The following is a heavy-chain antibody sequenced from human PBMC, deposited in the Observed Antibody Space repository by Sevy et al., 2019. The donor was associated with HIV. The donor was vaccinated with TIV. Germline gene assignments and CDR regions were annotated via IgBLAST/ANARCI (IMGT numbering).Heavy chain of an antibody. CDR2: ISYDGSNK. CDR1: GFTFSSYG. CDR3: AKDEYYASGSSGLLRGVFDY. J-gene: IGHJ4*02. V-gene: IGHV3-30*18. D-gene: IGHD3-10*01. Sequence: GGSLRLSCGASGFTFSSYGMNWVRQAPGKGLEWVAVISYDGSNKYYADSVKGRFTISRDNYKNTLYLQMNSLRAEDTAVYYCAKDEYYASGSSGLLRGVFDYWGQGTLVTVSS.